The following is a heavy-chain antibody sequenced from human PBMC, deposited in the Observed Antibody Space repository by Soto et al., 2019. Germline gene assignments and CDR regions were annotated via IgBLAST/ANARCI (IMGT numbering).Heavy chain of an antibody. J-gene: IGHJ6*02. V-gene: IGHV1-18*01. CDR3: ARDCLAAAHNYYDGMDV. CDR1: GYTFTRYG. D-gene: IGHD6-13*01. Sequence: QVHLVQSGAEVKKPGASVKVSCKASGYTFTRYGISWVLQAPGQRLKWMGWISADTGHTKYAQKCQDRVTMTTDTSTSTVYMELRRLRSDDTGMCDCARDCLAAAHNYYDGMDVWCQGTTVTVSS. CDR2: ISADTGHT.